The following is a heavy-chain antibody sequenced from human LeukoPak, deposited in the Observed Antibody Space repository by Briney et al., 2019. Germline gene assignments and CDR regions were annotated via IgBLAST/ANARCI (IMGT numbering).Heavy chain of an antibody. CDR3: ARGLDFWSGYHFDY. J-gene: IGHJ4*02. D-gene: IGHD3-3*01. V-gene: IGHV4-34*01. Sequence: SETLSLTCAVYGGSFSGYYWSWIRQPPGKGLEWIGEINHSGSTNYNPSLKSRVTISVDKSKNQFSLKLSSVTAADTAVYYCARGLDFWSGYHFDYWGQGTLVTVSS. CDR1: GGSFSGYY. CDR2: INHSGST.